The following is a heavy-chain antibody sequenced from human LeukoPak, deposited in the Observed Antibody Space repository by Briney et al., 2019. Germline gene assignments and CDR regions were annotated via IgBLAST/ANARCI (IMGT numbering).Heavy chain of an antibody. J-gene: IGHJ4*02. CDR2: ISGSGGST. V-gene: IGHV3-23*01. CDR3: ASGFLAARFDY. Sequence: PGGSLRLSCAASGFTFSSYAMSWVRQAPGKGLEGVSAISGSGGSTYYADSVKARFTISRDNSKNTLYLQMNSLRAEDTAVYYCASGFLAARFDYWGQGTLVTVSS. D-gene: IGHD3-10*01. CDR1: GFTFSSYA.